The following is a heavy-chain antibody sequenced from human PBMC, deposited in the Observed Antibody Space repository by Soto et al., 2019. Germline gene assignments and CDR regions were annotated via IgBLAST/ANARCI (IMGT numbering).Heavy chain of an antibody. D-gene: IGHD6-13*01. CDR2: IIPVFGTP. CDR3: ARGGAVSTSWYWGDGLDS. J-gene: IGHJ4*02. Sequence: QVQLEQSGSEVKKSGSSVKVSCKASGYSFSSHAITWVRQAPGQGLEWMGGIIPVFGTPSSAQKFQGRVTISEDKSTNTSYLELRSMRSEDTAVYYCARGGAVSTSWYWGDGLDSWGQGTQVTVSS. CDR1: GYSFSSHA. V-gene: IGHV1-69*06.